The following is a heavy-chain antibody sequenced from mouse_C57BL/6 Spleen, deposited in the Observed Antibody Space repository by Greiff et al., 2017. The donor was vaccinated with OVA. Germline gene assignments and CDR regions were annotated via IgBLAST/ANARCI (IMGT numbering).Heavy chain of an antibody. V-gene: IGHV2-3*01. CDR3: AKLTGVAY. CDR2: IWGDGST. J-gene: IGHJ3*01. D-gene: IGHD4-1*01. CDR1: GFSFTSYG. Sequence: QVQLQQSGPGLVAPSQRLSITCTVSGFSFTSYGVSWVRQPPGKGLEWMGVIWGDGSTNYHSALISRLSICKDNSKGQVFLKLNSLQTYDNSTYYCAKLTGVAYWGQGTLVTVSA.